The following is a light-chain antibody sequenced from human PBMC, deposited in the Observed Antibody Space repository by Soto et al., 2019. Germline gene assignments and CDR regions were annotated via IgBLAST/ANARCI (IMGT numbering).Light chain of an antibody. CDR3: QQGWT. J-gene: IGKJ1*01. Sequence: DIQMTQSPFTLSASVGDRVTITCRASQSISSWLAWNQQKPGKAPKLLIYDASSLESGVPSRFSGSGSGTEFTLTISSLQPDDFATYYCQQGWTFGQGTKVDIK. CDR1: QSISSW. CDR2: DAS. V-gene: IGKV1-5*01.